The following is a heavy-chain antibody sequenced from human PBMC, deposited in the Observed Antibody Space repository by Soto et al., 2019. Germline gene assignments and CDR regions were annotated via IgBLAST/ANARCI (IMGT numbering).Heavy chain of an antibody. D-gene: IGHD1-20*01. V-gene: IGHV3-21*01. CDR1: RCTFSSYS. CDR3: ARDITRFDY. J-gene: IGHJ4*02. CDR2: ISSSSSYI. Sequence: PGGCLRLPFAASRCTFSSYSMHWVRQAPGKGLEWVSSISSSSSYIYYADSVKGRFTISRDNAKNPLYLQMNSLRAEDTAVYYCARDITRFDYWGQGTLVTVSS.